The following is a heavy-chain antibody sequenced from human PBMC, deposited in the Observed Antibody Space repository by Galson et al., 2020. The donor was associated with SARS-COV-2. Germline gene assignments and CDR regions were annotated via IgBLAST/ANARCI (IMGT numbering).Heavy chain of an antibody. CDR1: GGSFSGYY. V-gene: IGHV4-34*01. J-gene: IGHJ5*02. CDR2: IHHSGNT. Sequence: SETLSLTCAVYGGSFSGYYWSWIRQPPGKGLEWIGDIHHSGNTNYNPSLKSQVTISVDTSKNQLSLKVTSVTAADTAVYYCARARTYTDFWSGYSHKYVDPWGQGTLVTVSA. D-gene: IGHD3-3*01. CDR3: ARARTYTDFWSGYSHKYVDP.